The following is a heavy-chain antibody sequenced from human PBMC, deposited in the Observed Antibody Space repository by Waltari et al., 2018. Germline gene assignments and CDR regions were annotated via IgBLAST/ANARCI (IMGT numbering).Heavy chain of an antibody. CDR2: VNYYGGTT. Sequence: DVELVESGGGSVQPGGALRLSSAASGSTLSGPAMHWVRQAPGKGLEYVSGVNYYGGTTYYADSVKGRFIISRDNSKNTLYLQMGSLGAEDMAVYYCSREGVTRHTEFDYWGQGTLVTVS. CDR3: SREGVTRHTEFDY. D-gene: IGHD3-10*01. J-gene: IGHJ4*02. CDR1: GSTLSGPA. V-gene: IGHV3-64*07.